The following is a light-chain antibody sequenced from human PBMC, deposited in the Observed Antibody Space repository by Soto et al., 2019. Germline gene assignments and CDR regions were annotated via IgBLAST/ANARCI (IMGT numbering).Light chain of an antibody. CDR2: GAS. V-gene: IGKV3-15*01. CDR1: QSISTN. Sequence: IVMTQSPVTVSVSPGERATLSCRASQSISTNLAWYQQKPGQAPRLLIYGASTRATGIPARFSGGGSGTEFTLTISSLQSEDFAVYYCQHYNNWPPWTFGQGTKVETK. CDR3: QHYNNWPPWT. J-gene: IGKJ1*01.